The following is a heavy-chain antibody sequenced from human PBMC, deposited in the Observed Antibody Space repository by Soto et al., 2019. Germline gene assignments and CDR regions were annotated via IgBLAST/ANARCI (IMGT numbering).Heavy chain of an antibody. CDR2: IIPMLGVA. J-gene: IGHJ6*03. CDR1: GDTFSNHT. V-gene: IGHV1-69*04. CDR3: ARVAEMGTVTKGYYYDMDV. Sequence: QVQLVQSGAEVKKPGSSVKVSCKASGDTFSNHTISWVRQAPGQGLEWMGRIIPMLGVANYAQKCQGRVTITAAKSTSTGYVELSSLRSADTAVYYCARVAEMGTVTKGYYYDMDVWGKETTVTVSS. D-gene: IGHD4-17*01.